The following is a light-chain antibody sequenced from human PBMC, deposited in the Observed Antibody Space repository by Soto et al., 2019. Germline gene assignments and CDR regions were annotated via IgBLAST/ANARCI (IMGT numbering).Light chain of an antibody. CDR1: QGISSW. V-gene: IGKV1-12*01. J-gene: IGKJ5*01. CDR2: AAS. Sequence: EIPRSQSPPRLAPSLCGMVTIPCRASQGISSWLAWYQQKPGKAPKLLIYAASSLQSGAPLRFSGSGSGTDSTLTISSLQPEDFATYYCQQANNYPITFGQGTRLEIK. CDR3: QQANNYPIT.